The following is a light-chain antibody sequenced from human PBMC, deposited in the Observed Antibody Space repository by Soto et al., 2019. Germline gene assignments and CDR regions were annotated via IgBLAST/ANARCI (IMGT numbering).Light chain of an antibody. CDR2: EVS. CDR3: SSYTSSSSWV. J-gene: IGLJ3*02. Sequence: QSVLTQPASVSGSPGQSITISCAKTSSDVGTYNYVSWYQQHPGKAPKLMIYEVSNRPSGVSNRFSGSKSGNTASLTISGLQAEDEADYYCSSYTSSSSWVFGGGTKLTVL. V-gene: IGLV2-14*01. CDR1: SSDVGTYNY.